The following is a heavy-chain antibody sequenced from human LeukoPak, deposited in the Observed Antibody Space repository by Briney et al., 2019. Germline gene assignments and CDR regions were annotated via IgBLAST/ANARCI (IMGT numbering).Heavy chain of an antibody. CDR2: INPSGDST. Sequence: ASVKVSCKASGYTFTSYYMHWVRRAPGQGLEWMGIINPSGDSTSYAQKFQGRVTMTRDTSTSTVYMELSSLRSEDTAVYYCARDSYVGTGDYWGQGTLVTVSS. CDR1: GYTFTSYY. J-gene: IGHJ4*02. CDR3: ARDSYVGTGDY. D-gene: IGHD1-26*01. V-gene: IGHV1-46*01.